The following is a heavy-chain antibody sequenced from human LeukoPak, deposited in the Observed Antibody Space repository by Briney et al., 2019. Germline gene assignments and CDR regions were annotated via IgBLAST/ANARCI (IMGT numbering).Heavy chain of an antibody. D-gene: IGHD2-21*02. Sequence: SETLSLTCAVYGGSFSGYYWSWIRQPPGKGLEWIGEINHSGSTNYNPSLKSRVTISVDTSKNQFSLKLSSVTAADTAVYYCARLVVTAEAVENGNYYYYYYMDVWGKGTTVTISS. V-gene: IGHV4-34*01. CDR1: GGSFSGYY. CDR3: ARLVVTAEAVENGNYYYYYYMDV. J-gene: IGHJ6*03. CDR2: INHSGST.